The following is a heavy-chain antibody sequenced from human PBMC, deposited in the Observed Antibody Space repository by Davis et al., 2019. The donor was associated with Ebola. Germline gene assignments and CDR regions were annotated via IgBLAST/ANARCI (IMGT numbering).Heavy chain of an antibody. J-gene: IGHJ2*01. D-gene: IGHD2-2*02. CDR3: ARVGPSPLGYCSSTSCYTKPYWYFDL. Sequence: PGGSLRLSCTVSGGSISSGGYYWSWIRQPPGKGLEWIGEINHSGSANYNPSLKSRVTISVDTSKNQFSLKLNSVTAADTAVYYCARVGPSPLGYCSSTSCYTKPYWYFDLWGRGTLVTVSS. CDR2: INHSGSA. CDR1: GGSISSGGYY. V-gene: IGHV4-39*07.